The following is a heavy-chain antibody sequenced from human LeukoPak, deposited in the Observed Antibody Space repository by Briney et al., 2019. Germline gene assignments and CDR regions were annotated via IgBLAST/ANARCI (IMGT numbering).Heavy chain of an antibody. Sequence: SETLSLTCSVSGYSISSGYYWDWIRQPPGKGLEWIASIYHTGKSYYNPSLKSRVTISVDTSKNQFSLKLSSVTAADTAMYYCARDYHGYPAGNWFDPWGQGTLVTVSS. V-gene: IGHV4-38-2*02. CDR2: IYHTGKS. J-gene: IGHJ5*02. D-gene: IGHD2-2*03. CDR1: GYSISSGYY. CDR3: ARDYHGYPAGNWFDP.